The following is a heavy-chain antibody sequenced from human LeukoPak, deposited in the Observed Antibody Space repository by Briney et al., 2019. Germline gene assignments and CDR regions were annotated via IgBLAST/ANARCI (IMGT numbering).Heavy chain of an antibody. CDR2: ISSSSSSYI. J-gene: IGHJ4*02. V-gene: IGHV3-21*01. D-gene: IGHD3-9*01. CDR3: ARETSTHYDILTGRRGHFDY. CDR1: GFTFSSYS. Sequence: SGGSLRLSCAASGFTFSSYSMNWVRQAPGEGLEWVSSISSSSSSYIYYADSVKGRFTISRDNAKNSLYLQMNSLRAEDTAVYYCARETSTHYDILTGRRGHFDYWGQGTLVTVSS.